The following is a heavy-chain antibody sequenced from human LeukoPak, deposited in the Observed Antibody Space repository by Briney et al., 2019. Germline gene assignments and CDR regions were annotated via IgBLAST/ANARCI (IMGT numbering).Heavy chain of an antibody. Sequence: ASVKVSCKASGYTFTGYYMHWVRRAPGQGLEWMGWINPNSGGTNYAQKFQGWVTMTRDTSISTAYMELSRLRSDDTAVYYCARDRGAAAGNPDAFDIWGQGTMVTVSS. D-gene: IGHD6-13*01. CDR2: INPNSGGT. J-gene: IGHJ3*02. CDR3: ARDRGAAAGNPDAFDI. V-gene: IGHV1-2*04. CDR1: GYTFTGYY.